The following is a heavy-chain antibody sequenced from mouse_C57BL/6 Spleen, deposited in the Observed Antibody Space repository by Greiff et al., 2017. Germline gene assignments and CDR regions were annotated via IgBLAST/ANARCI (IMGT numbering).Heavy chain of an antibody. V-gene: IGHV1-64*01. CDR3: TRDYGSSLFDY. J-gene: IGHJ2*01. CDR2: IHPNSGST. D-gene: IGHD1-1*01. CDR1: GYTFTSYW. Sequence: QVQLQQPGAELVKPGASVKLSCKASGYTFTSYWMHWVKQRPGQGLEWIGMIHPNSGSTNYNEKFKSKATLTVDKSSSTAYMQLSSLTSEDSAVXCCTRDYGSSLFDYWGQGTTLTVSS.